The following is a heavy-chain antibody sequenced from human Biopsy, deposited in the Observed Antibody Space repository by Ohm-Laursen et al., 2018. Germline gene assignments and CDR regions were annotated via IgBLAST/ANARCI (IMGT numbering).Heavy chain of an antibody. CDR3: ARQVDFWSGYVDY. CDR1: GESFNGYY. J-gene: IGHJ4*02. D-gene: IGHD3-3*01. Sequence: SETLSLTCAVYGESFNGYYWSWIRQTPGKGLEWIGEINHSGRTNYNPSLKSRVTISVDTSKNQFSLKLRSVTAADTAVYYCARQVDFWSGYVDYWGQGTPVTVSS. CDR2: INHSGRT. V-gene: IGHV4-34*01.